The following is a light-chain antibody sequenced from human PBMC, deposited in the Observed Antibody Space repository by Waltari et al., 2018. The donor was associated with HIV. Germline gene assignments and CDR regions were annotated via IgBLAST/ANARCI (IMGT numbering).Light chain of an antibody. CDR3: TSYTTSITYV. J-gene: IGLJ1*01. Sequence: QSALTQPASVSGSPGQSITISCTGTSSDVGAYKFVSRYQQHPGKAPKLIIYEVSNRPSGVSNRFSASKSGNTASLTISGLQAEDEADYYCTSYTTSITYVFVTGTKVTVL. CDR1: SSDVGAYKF. CDR2: EVS. V-gene: IGLV2-14*01.